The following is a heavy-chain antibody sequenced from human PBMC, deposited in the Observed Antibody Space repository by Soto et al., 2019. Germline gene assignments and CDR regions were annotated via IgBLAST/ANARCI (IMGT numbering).Heavy chain of an antibody. CDR1: GGSISSYY. D-gene: IGHD6-19*01. J-gene: IGHJ4*02. Sequence: SETLSLTCTVSGGSISSYYWSWIRQPPGKGLEWIGYIYYGGSTNYNPSLKSRVTISVDTSKNQFSLKLSSVTAADTAVYYCARGGQWLVIDYWGQGTLVTVSS. CDR2: IYYGGST. V-gene: IGHV4-59*01. CDR3: ARGGQWLVIDY.